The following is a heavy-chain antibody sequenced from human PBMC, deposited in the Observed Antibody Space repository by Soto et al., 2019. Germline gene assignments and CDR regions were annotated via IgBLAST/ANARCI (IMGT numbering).Heavy chain of an antibody. CDR3: AHRITAAGGRDY. D-gene: IGHD3-16*01. J-gene: IGHJ4*02. V-gene: IGHV2-5*02. CDR1: GFSHSTSGVG. Sequence: QITLKESGPALVKPTQTLTLTCTFSGFSHSTSGVGVGWIRQPPGKALEWLALIYWDDDKRYSTPSLKSRLTITKDTSKNQVVLTLTNVSPEDTGTYYCAHRITAAGGRDYWGQGTLVTVSS. CDR2: IYWDDDK.